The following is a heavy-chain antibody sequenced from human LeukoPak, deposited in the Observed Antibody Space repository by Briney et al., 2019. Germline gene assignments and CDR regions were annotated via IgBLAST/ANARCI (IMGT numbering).Heavy chain of an antibody. Sequence: ASVKVSCKASGYTFTNYVINWVRRAPGQGLEWVGWISAYNGNTNYTQKFQGRLTITMDTSTSTAYMELRSLRSDDTAVYFCAREHIFERSRVDYWGQGTLVTVSS. CDR3: AREHIFERSRVDY. J-gene: IGHJ4*02. D-gene: IGHD2-21*01. CDR1: GYTFTNYV. V-gene: IGHV1-18*04. CDR2: ISAYNGNT.